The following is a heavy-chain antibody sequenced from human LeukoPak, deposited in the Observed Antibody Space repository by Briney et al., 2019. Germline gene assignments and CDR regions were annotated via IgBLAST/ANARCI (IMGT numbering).Heavy chain of an antibody. CDR1: GGSFSGYY. Sequence: SETLSLTCAVYGGSFSGYYWSWIRQPPGKGLEWIGEINHSGSTNYNPSLKSRVTISVDTSKNQFSLKLSSVTAADTAVYYCAGSMVRGVIDGFDIWGQGTMVTVSP. V-gene: IGHV4-34*01. D-gene: IGHD3-10*01. CDR3: AGSMVRGVIDGFDI. CDR2: INHSGST. J-gene: IGHJ3*02.